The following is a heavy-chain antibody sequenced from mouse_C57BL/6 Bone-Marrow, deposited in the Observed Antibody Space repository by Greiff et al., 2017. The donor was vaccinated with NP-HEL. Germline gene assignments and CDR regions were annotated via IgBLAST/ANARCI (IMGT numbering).Heavy chain of an antibody. CDR3: FTTVVPY. V-gene: IGHV5-6*02. CDR1: GFTFSSYG. CDR2: ISSGGSYT. J-gene: IGHJ3*01. Sequence: EVMLVESGGDLVKPGGSLKLSCAASGFTFSSYGMSWVRQTPDKRLEWVATISSGGSYTYYPDSVKGRFTISRDNAKNTLYLQMSSLKSEDTAMYYCFTTVVPYWGQGTLVTVSA. D-gene: IGHD1-1*02.